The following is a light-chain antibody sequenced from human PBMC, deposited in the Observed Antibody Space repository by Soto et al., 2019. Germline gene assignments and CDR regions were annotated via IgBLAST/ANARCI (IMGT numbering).Light chain of an antibody. J-gene: IGKJ2*01. CDR3: QQYDNFPFT. CDR1: QDINTF. CDR2: DAS. Sequence: DIQMTQSPSSLSASVGDRVTITCQASQDINTFLNWYHQKPGKAPKLLIYDASNLDRGVPSRFSGSGYGTDYTLTISSLQPEDIATYYCQQYDNFPFTFGQGTKLEI. V-gene: IGKV1-33*01.